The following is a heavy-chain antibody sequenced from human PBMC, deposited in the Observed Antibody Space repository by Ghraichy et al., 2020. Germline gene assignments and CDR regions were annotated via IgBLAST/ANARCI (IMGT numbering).Heavy chain of an antibody. D-gene: IGHD1-26*01. V-gene: IGHV4-59*08. CDR2: IYYSGST. CDR3: ARHTTTAYYYYYYGMDV. J-gene: IGHJ6*02. Sequence: SETLSLTCTVSGGSISSYYWSWIRQPPGKGLEWIGYIYYSGSTNYNPSLKSRVTISVDTSKNQFSLKLSSVTAADTAVYYCARHTTTAYYYYYYGMDVWGQGTTVTVSS. CDR1: GGSISSYY.